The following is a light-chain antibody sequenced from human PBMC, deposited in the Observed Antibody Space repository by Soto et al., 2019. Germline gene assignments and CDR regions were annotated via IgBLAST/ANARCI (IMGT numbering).Light chain of an antibody. CDR1: QSISNN. CDR2: GAY. J-gene: IGKJ1*01. V-gene: IGKV3-15*01. Sequence: EIVLSQSPATLSLSPGERATLSCRASQSISNNVAWYQQKPGQGPRLLIYGAYTRATGIPARFSGSGSGTEFTLTISSLQSEDFALYYCQQYGNSPRTFGQGTMVDIK. CDR3: QQYGNSPRT.